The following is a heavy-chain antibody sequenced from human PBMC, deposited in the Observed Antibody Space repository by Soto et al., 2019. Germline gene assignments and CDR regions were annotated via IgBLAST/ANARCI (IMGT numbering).Heavy chain of an antibody. J-gene: IGHJ5*02. D-gene: IGHD3-10*01. CDR2: IYYSGST. V-gene: IGHV4-59*01. Sequence: SETLSLTCTVSGGSISSYYWSWIRQPPGKGLEWIGYIYYSGSTNYNPSLKSRVTISVDTSKNQFSLKLSSVTAADTAAYYCARDLRDNTMVRGVIITNWFDPWGQGTLVTVSS. CDR1: GGSISSYY. CDR3: ARDLRDNTMVRGVIITNWFDP.